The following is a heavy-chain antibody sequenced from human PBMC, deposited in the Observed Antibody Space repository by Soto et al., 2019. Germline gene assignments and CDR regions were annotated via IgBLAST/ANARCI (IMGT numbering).Heavy chain of an antibody. CDR3: ARVTGTSGLYYEDY. J-gene: IGHJ4*02. V-gene: IGHV3-21*01. D-gene: IGHD3-22*01. Sequence: TGGSLRLSCAASGFTFSSYSMNWVRQAPGKGLEWVSSISSSSSYIYYADSVKGRFTISRDNAKNSLYLQMNSLRAEDTAVYYCARVTGTSGLYYEDYWGQGTLVTVSS. CDR2: ISSSSSYI. CDR1: GFTFSSYS.